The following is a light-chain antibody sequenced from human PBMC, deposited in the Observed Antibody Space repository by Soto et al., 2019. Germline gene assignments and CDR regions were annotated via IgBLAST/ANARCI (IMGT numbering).Light chain of an antibody. J-gene: IGKJ2*01. V-gene: IGKV1-39*01. CDR3: QKSYSTPT. CDR1: QSISSY. Sequence: DIPMTQSPSSLSASVGDRVTITCRASQSISSYLNWYQQKPGKAPKLLIYAASSLQSGVPSRFSGSGSGTDFTLTISSLQPEDFATYYCQKSYSTPTFGQGTKLEIK. CDR2: AAS.